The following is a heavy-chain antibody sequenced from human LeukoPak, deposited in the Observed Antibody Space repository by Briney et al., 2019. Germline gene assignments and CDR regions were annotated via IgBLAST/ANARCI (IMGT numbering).Heavy chain of an antibody. CDR3: ARVDDSSDNWFDP. J-gene: IGHJ5*02. CDR2: MYYSGST. CDR1: GGSISSSSYY. V-gene: IGHV4-39*07. Sequence: SETLSLTCTVSGGSISSSSYYWGWIRQPPGKGLEWIGSMYYSGSTYYNPSLTSRVTILVDTSKNQFSLKLGSVTAADTAVYYCARVDDSSDNWFDPWGQGTLVTVSS. D-gene: IGHD2-15*01.